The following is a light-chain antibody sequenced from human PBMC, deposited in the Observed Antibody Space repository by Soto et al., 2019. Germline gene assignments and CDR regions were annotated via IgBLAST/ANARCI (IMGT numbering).Light chain of an antibody. CDR2: DAS. V-gene: IGKV3-11*01. CDR3: QQRSNR. Sequence: EIVLTQSPATLSLSPGDRAVLSCRASQSVSRSFTWYQHKPGQAPRLLIYDASTRATGIPRRFSGSGSGTDFTLTISSLEPEDFAVYYCQQRSNRFGGGTKVEIK. J-gene: IGKJ4*01. CDR1: QSVSRS.